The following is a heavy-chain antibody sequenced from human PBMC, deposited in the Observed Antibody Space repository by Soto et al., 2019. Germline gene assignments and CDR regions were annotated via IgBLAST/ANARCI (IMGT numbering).Heavy chain of an antibody. V-gene: IGHV4-30-4*01. Sequence: SETLSLTCTVSGVPISTDDYYWTWIRQPPGKGLEWIGYIYYSGSTYYNWSLKSRVTISIDTSKNHFSLMLASVTATDTAFYYCARLATTVSTPNYWGQGTLVTVSS. CDR2: IYYSGST. J-gene: IGHJ4*02. D-gene: IGHD4-17*01. CDR1: GVPISTDDYY. CDR3: ARLATTVSTPNY.